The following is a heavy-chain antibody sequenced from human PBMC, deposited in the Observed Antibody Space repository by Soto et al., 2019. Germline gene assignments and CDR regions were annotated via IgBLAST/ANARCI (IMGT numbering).Heavy chain of an antibody. J-gene: IGHJ4*02. CDR2: VYYTGTT. Sequence: PSETLSLTCTASCGSISSYFYIWVRQPPGKGLEWIGSVYYTGTTDYNPSLKSRVTISVDTSKTQFSLNLRSVTAADTAVYYCARDLAAVPRAFDYWGRGTLVTSPQ. V-gene: IGHV4-59*01. CDR1: CGSISSYF. CDR3: ARDLAAVPRAFDY. D-gene: IGHD6-13*01.